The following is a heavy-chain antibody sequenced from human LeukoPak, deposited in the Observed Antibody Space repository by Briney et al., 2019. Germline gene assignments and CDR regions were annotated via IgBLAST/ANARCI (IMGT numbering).Heavy chain of an antibody. CDR3: ARDYSPYGLDV. V-gene: IGHV4-30-2*01. Sequence: SQTLSLTCAVSGGSISSGGSSWNWIRQPPGKGLGWIGYIYHGGSTYYNPSLKSRVTISVDMSKNQFSLKLNSVTAADTAVYYCARDYSPYGLDVWGQGTTVTVSS. CDR2: IYHGGST. D-gene: IGHD6-13*01. CDR1: GGSISSGGSS. J-gene: IGHJ6*02.